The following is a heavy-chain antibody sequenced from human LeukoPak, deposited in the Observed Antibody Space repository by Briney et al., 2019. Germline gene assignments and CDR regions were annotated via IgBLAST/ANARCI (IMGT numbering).Heavy chain of an antibody. Sequence: PGGSLRLSCAASGFTFSSYSMNWVRQAPGKGLEWVSSISSSSSYIYYADSVKGRFTISRDNAKNSLYLQMNSLRAEDTAVYYCASRIVVAAADAFDVWGQGTVVTVS. D-gene: IGHD6-19*01. V-gene: IGHV3-21*01. CDR1: GFTFSSYS. CDR2: ISSSSSYI. J-gene: IGHJ3*01. CDR3: ASRIVVAAADAFDV.